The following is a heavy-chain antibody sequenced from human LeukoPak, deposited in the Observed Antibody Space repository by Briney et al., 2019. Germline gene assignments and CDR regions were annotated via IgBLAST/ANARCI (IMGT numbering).Heavy chain of an antibody. CDR3: AKASWVSNGDAVW. D-gene: IGHD1-1*01. CDR1: GCSFSSYA. CDR2: MKGGGET. Sequence: WGSLTLSCAASGCSFSSYAMSWVRQAPARGLEWIASMKGGGETFYADSVKGRFTLSRDSSRNPVFLQLNNLRVEDAAVYYCAKASWVSNGDAVWWGQGTLVTVSS. V-gene: IGHV3-23*01. J-gene: IGHJ4*02.